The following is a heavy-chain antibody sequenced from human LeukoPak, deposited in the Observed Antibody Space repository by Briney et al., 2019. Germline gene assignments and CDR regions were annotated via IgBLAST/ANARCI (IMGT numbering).Heavy chain of an antibody. Sequence: GGSLRLSCSASGFTFSNYAMSWVRQAPGKGLEWVSAISGSGGSTYYADSVKGRFTISRDNSKNTLYLQMNSLRAEDTAVYYCAKGNRITGTTGCDYWGQGTLVTVSS. CDR2: ISGSGGST. J-gene: IGHJ4*02. CDR1: GFTFSNYA. D-gene: IGHD1-20*01. V-gene: IGHV3-23*01. CDR3: AKGNRITGTTGCDY.